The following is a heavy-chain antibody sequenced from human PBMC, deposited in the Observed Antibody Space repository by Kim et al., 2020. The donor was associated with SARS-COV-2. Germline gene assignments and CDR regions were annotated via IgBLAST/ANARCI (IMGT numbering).Heavy chain of an antibody. J-gene: IGHJ4*02. CDR3: ASDPFVEADLVY. D-gene: IGHD6-13*01. Sequence: YYVDSVKGRFTISRDDAKHSLYLQMNNLGVEDTAVYCCASDPFVEADLVYWGQGTLVTVSS. V-gene: IGHV3-7*03.